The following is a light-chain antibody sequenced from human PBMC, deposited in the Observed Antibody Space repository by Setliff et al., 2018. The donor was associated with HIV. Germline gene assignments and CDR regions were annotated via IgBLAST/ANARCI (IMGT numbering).Light chain of an antibody. CDR3: CSYAGSFTIL. CDR2: DVS. J-gene: IGLJ2*01. Sequence: QSVLTQPRSVSGSLGQSVTISCTGTSSDIGDYNFVSWYQSYPGKAPELIIYDVSERPSGVPDRFSGSKSGNTASLTISGLQAEDEADYYCCSYAGSFTILFGGGTQLTVL. V-gene: IGLV2-11*01. CDR1: SSDIGDYNF.